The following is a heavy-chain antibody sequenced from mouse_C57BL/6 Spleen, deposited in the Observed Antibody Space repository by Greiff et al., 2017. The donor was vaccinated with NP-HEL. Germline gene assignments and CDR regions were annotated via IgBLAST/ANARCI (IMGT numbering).Heavy chain of an antibody. D-gene: IGHD1-1*01. CDR2: INPNNGGT. V-gene: IGHV1-18*01. Sequence: VQLQQSGPELVKPGASVKIPCKASGYTFTDYNMDWVKQSHGKSLEWIGDINPNNGGTIYNQKFKGKATLTVEKSYSTAYMELRRLTSEDTAVYYCARTDYYGSSPYFDYWGQGTTLTVSS. J-gene: IGHJ2*01. CDR1: GYTFTDYN. CDR3: ARTDYYGSSPYFDY.